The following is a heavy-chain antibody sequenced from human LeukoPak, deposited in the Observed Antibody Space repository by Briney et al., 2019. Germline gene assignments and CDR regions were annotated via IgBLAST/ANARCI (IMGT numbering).Heavy chain of an antibody. J-gene: IGHJ4*02. CDR3: VREGRVSGYDFDY. CDR1: GFSFSSYW. Sequence: GGSLRLSCEASGFSFSSYWMHWVRQAPGKGLVWVSRINSDGSSTTYADSVKGRLTISRDNAKNTLYLQMNSLRAEDTAVYYCVREGRVSGYDFDYWGQGTPVTVSS. D-gene: IGHD5-12*01. CDR2: INSDGSST. V-gene: IGHV3-74*01.